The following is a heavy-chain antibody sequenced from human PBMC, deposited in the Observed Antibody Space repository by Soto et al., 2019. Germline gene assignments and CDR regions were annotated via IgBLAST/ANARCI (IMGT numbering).Heavy chain of an antibody. CDR3: TAGSEGYCTTTSCHVMFY. CDR1: GFTFGDYA. CDR2: IGNKAYGGTT. Sequence: PGGSLRLSCTASGFTFGDYAMSWFRQAPGKGLEWVGFIGNKAYGGTTEYAASVKGRFTVSWDDSKNIAYLQMNSLKTEDTAVYYCTAGSEGYCTTTSCHVMFYWGQGTLVTVSS. V-gene: IGHV3-49*03. J-gene: IGHJ4*02. D-gene: IGHD2-2*01.